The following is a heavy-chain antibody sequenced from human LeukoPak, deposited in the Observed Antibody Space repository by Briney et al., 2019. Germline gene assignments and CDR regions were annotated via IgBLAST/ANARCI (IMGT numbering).Heavy chain of an antibody. J-gene: IGHJ6*03. CDR2: IRQDGSEM. Sequence: GGSLRLSCAASGFIFSSYWMSWVRQAPGKGLEWVANIRQDGSEMYYLDSVKGRFTISRDNAKKSLYLQMNSLRAEDTAVYYCARSSYSSSWYTQSFLSDYYMDVWGKGTTVTVSS. CDR3: ARSSYSSSWYTQSFLSDYYMDV. CDR1: GFIFSSYW. D-gene: IGHD6-13*01. V-gene: IGHV3-7*01.